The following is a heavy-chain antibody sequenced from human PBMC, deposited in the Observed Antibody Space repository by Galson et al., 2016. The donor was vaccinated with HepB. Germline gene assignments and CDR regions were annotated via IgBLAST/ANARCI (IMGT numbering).Heavy chain of an antibody. CDR3: ARGEHSSLLDY. CDR1: GYPFSSFD. CDR2: ISGYNGNT. D-gene: IGHD6-6*01. Sequence: SVKVSCKASGYPFSSFDINWVRQATGQGLEWMGWISGYNGNTNYAQKLQGRVTMTTDTSTSTAYMELRSLRSDDTAVYYCARGEHSSLLDYWGQGTLVTVSS. V-gene: IGHV1-18*01. J-gene: IGHJ4*02.